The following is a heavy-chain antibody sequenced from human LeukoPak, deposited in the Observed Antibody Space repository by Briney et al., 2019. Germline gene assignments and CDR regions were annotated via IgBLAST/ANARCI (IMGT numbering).Heavy chain of an antibody. Sequence: GGSLRLSCAASGFTFSDYYMSWVRQAPGKGLEWVSAISGSGGSTYYADSVKGRFTISRDNSKNTLYLQMNSLRAEDTAVYYCAKGPDCSSTSCYYFDYWGQGTLVTVSS. CDR1: GFTFSDYY. J-gene: IGHJ4*02. CDR3: AKGPDCSSTSCYYFDY. V-gene: IGHV3-23*01. CDR2: ISGSGGST. D-gene: IGHD2-2*01.